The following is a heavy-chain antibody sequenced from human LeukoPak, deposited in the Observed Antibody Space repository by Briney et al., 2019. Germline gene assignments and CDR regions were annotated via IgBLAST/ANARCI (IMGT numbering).Heavy chain of an antibody. J-gene: IGHJ4*02. Sequence: SETLSLTCAVSGGSISSSNWWSWVRQPPGKGLEWIGEIYHSGSTNYNPSLKSRVTISVDKSKNQFSLKLSSVTAADTAVYYCAGTRITMVRGVIPLAPDFDYWGQGTLVTVSS. CDR1: GGSISSSNW. D-gene: IGHD3-10*01. CDR2: IYHSGST. CDR3: AGTRITMVRGVIPLAPDFDY. V-gene: IGHV4-4*02.